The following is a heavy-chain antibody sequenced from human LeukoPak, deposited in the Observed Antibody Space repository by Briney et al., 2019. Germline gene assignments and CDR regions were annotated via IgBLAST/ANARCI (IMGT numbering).Heavy chain of an antibody. V-gene: IGHV3-64D*09. D-gene: IGHD6-6*01. CDR3: LKDQYSSASSASWFDP. Sequence: GGSLRLSCSASGFTFSNYAMHWVRQAPGKGPEYVSVISSNGATTYYADSVKDRFTISRDNSKNTLYLQMSSLRSGDTAVYYCLKDQYSSASSASWFDPWGQGTLVTVSS. CDR1: GFTFSNYA. J-gene: IGHJ5*02. CDR2: ISSNGATT.